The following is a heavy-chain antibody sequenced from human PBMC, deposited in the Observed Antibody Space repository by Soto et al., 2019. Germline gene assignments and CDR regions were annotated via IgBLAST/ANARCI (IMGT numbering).Heavy chain of an antibody. CDR1: GFTFSNYA. CDR3: ARETTSSSVWFDF. CDR2: VSYDESYK. D-gene: IGHD2-2*01. Sequence: QVQLVESGGGVVQHGRSLRLSCAASGFTFSNYAMHWVRQAPGKGMEWVSVVSYDESYKNYADYVEGRFTISREKSKKPLFRLINSTRTDDTAIYYWARETTSSSVWFDFLGQGTLVTVSS. V-gene: IGHV3-30*04. J-gene: IGHJ4*02.